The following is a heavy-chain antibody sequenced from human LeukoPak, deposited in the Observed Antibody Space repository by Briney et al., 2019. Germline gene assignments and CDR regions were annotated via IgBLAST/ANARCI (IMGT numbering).Heavy chain of an antibody. CDR1: GITLSSYW. Sequence: GGSLRLSCAVSGITLSSYWMHWVRQAPGKGLVWVSRINSDGSSTSYADSVKGRFTISRDNAKNTLYLQMNSLRAEDTAVYYCARDRVAYYDFWSGYSSDYGMDVWGQGTTVTVSS. V-gene: IGHV3-74*01. CDR2: INSDGSST. J-gene: IGHJ6*02. CDR3: ARDRVAYYDFWSGYSSDYGMDV. D-gene: IGHD3-3*01.